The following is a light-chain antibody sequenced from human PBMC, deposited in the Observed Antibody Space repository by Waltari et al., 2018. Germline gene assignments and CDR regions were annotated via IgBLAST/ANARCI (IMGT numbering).Light chain of an antibody. CDR3: QNHERLPAM. CDR1: QSISRY. Sequence: EIVLTQSPGTLSLSPGERPTLSCRASQSISRYLAWYQQKPGQAPRLLIYAASSRATGIPDRSSGSGSGTDFSLTISRLEPEDFAVYYCQNHERLPAMFGQGTKVEIK. V-gene: IGKV3-20*01. J-gene: IGKJ1*01. CDR2: AAS.